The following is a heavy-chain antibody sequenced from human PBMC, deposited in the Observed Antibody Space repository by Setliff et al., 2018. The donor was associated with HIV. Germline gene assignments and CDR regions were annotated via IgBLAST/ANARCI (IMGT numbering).Heavy chain of an antibody. CDR3: ARDVGYMGSGWPPDY. CDR2: ISAHKGNT. D-gene: IGHD6-19*01. CDR1: NYTFSTYG. J-gene: IGHJ4*02. Sequence: ASVKVSCKTSNYTFSTYGITWVRQAPGQGLEWMGWISAHKGNTKYAQKYQDRVTMTTDTSTSTAYMILRRLTYDDTALYYCARDVGYMGSGWPPDYWGQGTLVTVSS. V-gene: IGHV1-18*01.